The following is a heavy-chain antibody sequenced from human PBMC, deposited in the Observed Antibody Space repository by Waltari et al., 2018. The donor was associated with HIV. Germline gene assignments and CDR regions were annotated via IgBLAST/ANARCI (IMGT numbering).Heavy chain of an antibody. D-gene: IGHD3-16*01. CDR3: TTVGGGTRDY. CDR1: GFPFSDAW. V-gene: IGHV3-15*01. Sequence: EVLLVESGGGLGKPGGSLRLSCAASGFPFSDAWMSWVRQAPGKGREWVGRIKSNTDGGTTDYAAPVKGRFTISRDDSKTTLYLEMNSLKTEDTAVYYCTTVGGGTRDYWGQGTLITVSS. CDR2: IKSNTDGGTT. J-gene: IGHJ4*02.